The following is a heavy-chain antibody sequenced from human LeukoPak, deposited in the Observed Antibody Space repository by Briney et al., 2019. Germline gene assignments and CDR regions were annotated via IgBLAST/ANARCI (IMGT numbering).Heavy chain of an antibody. CDR1: GGSISSGDYY. D-gene: IGHD3-10*01. V-gene: IGHV4-30-4*01. CDR2: IYYSGST. J-gene: IGHJ4*02. CDR3: ARLSPYLGSGSSAFPDDY. Sequence: SETLSLTCTVSGGSISSGDYYWSWIRQPPGKGLEWIGYIYYSGSTYYNPSLKSRVTMSVDTSKKQFSLNLTSVTAADTAVYYCARLSPYLGSGSSAFPDDYWGQGTLVTVSS.